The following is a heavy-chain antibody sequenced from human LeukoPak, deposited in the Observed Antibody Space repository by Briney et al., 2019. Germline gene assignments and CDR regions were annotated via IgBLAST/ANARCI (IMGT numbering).Heavy chain of an antibody. CDR3: ARMWSPYYYGMDV. J-gene: IGHJ6*02. Sequence: ASVKVSCKASGYTFTSYDINWVRQATGQGLEWKGWMNPNSGNTGYAQKSQGRATMTTDTSTSTAYMELRSLSSDDTAVYYCARMWSPYYYGMDVWGQGTTVTVSS. D-gene: IGHD2-21*01. V-gene: IGHV1-8*01. CDR1: GYTFTSYD. CDR2: MNPNSGNT.